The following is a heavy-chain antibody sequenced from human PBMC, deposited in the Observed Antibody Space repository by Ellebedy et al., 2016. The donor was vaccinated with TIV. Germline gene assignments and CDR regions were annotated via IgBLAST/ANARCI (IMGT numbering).Heavy chain of an antibody. CDR3: ARGDFYLNWFDP. D-gene: IGHD3-3*01. J-gene: IGHJ5*02. CDR1: GGSISSYY. V-gene: IGHV4-59*01. Sequence: GSLRLXXTVSGGSISSYYWSWIRHSPGKGLGWIGNINYSGTTNYNPSLRSRITISLDTSKNQFSLRLSSVTAADTAVYYCARGDFYLNWFDPWGQGTLVTVSS. CDR2: INYSGTT.